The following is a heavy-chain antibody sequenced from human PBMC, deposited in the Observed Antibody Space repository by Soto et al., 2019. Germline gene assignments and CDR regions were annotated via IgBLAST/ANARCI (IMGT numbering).Heavy chain of an antibody. CDR2: IIPIFGTA. CDR1: GGTFSSYA. CDR3: AREPNYDILTGRDAFDI. V-gene: IGHV1-69*01. D-gene: IGHD3-9*01. J-gene: IGHJ3*02. Sequence: QVQLVQSGAEVKKPGSSVKVSCKASGGTFSSYAISWVRQAPGQGLEWMGGIIPIFGTANYAQKFQGRVTITADESTSTAYMELSSLRSEDTAVYYCAREPNYDILTGRDAFDIWGQGTMVTVSS.